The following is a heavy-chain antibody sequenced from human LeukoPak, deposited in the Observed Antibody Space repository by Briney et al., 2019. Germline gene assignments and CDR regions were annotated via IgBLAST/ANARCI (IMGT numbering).Heavy chain of an antibody. Sequence: GASVKVSCKASGYTFTSYGISWVRQAPGQGLEWMGWISGYNGNTKYAQKLQGRVTMTTDTSTTTAYMELRSLRSDDTAVYYCARDGRHRYYYDSSGSFDYWGQGTLVTVSS. V-gene: IGHV1-18*01. CDR2: ISGYNGNT. J-gene: IGHJ4*02. CDR1: GYTFTSYG. CDR3: ARDGRHRYYYDSSGSFDY. D-gene: IGHD3-22*01.